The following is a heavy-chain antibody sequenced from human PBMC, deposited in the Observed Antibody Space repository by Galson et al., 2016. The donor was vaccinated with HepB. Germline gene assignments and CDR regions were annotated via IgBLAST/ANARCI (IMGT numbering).Heavy chain of an antibody. CDR3: ARPKWGLQDAFDI. D-gene: IGHD7-27*01. V-gene: IGHV4-39*01. J-gene: IGHJ3*02. Sequence: ETLSLTCTVSGGSISSSRFHWGWIRQPPGKGLEWIGSIYYSGGTYYNPSLKSRVTISVDTSKNQFSLKLNSVTAADTAVYYCARPKWGLQDAFDIWGQGTMVTVSS. CDR1: GGSISSSRFH. CDR2: IYYSGGT.